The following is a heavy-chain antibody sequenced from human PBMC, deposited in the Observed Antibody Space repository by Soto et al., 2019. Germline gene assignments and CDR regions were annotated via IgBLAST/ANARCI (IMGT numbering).Heavy chain of an antibody. V-gene: IGHV4-30-4*01. Sequence: PSETLSLTCTVSGGSISSGDYYWSWIRQPPGKGLEWIGYIYYSGSTYYNPSLKSRVTISVDTSKNQFSLKLSSVTAADMAVYYCARDSPYYYDSSGSWDYGMDVWGQGTTVTVSS. CDR1: GGSISSGDYY. CDR2: IYYSGST. D-gene: IGHD3-22*01. CDR3: ARDSPYYYDSSGSWDYGMDV. J-gene: IGHJ6*02.